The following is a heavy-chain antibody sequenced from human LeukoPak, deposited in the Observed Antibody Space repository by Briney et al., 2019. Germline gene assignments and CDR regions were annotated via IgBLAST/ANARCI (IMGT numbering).Heavy chain of an antibody. CDR3: ARHPDYDILTGNWFDP. V-gene: IGHV1-18*01. J-gene: IGHJ5*02. CDR1: GYTFTSYG. Sequence: ASVKVSCKASGYTFTSYGISWVRQAPGQGLEWMGWISTYNGRTNYAQKFQGRLTVTTDTSTSTAYMELRSLRSDGTAVYYCARHPDYDILTGNWFDPWGQGTLVTVSS. D-gene: IGHD3-9*01. CDR2: ISTYNGRT.